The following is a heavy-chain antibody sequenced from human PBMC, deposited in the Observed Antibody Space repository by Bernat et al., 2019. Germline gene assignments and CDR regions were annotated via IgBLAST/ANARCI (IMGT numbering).Heavy chain of an antibody. V-gene: IGHV5-51*01. Sequence: EVQLVQSGAEVKKPGESLKISCKGSGYSFTSYWIGWVRQMPGKGLEWMGIIYPGDSDTRYSPSFQGQVTISADKSISTADLQWSRLKASDTAMYYCARLPYYDFWSGYYSSYMDVWGKGTTVTVSS. D-gene: IGHD3-3*01. CDR1: GYSFTSYW. CDR2: IYPGDSDT. CDR3: ARLPYYDFWSGYYSSYMDV. J-gene: IGHJ6*03.